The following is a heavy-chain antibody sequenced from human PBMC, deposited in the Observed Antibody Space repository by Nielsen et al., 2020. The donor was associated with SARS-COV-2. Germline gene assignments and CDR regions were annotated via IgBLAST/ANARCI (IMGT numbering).Heavy chain of an antibody. CDR2: INPNSGGT. J-gene: IGHJ4*02. CDR3: ARGSAVAEEFDY. Sequence: WVGQAPGQGLEWMGRINPNSGGTNYAQKFQGRVTMTRDTSISTAYMELSRLRSDDTVVYYCARGSAVAEEFDYWGQGTLVTVSS. V-gene: IGHV1-2*05. D-gene: IGHD6-19*01.